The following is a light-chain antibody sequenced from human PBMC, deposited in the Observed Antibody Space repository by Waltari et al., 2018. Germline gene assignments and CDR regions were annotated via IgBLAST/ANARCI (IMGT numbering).Light chain of an antibody. CDR2: VNSDGSH. Sequence: LVLTQSPSASASLGASVTLTCTLLSWYSSNCITWLQQKPGKGPRYLMKVNSDGSHRKGDDIPDRFSASNSGTEYYVTISSLQSEDEADYYCQTGGHGTWVFGGGTKLTVL. J-gene: IGLJ3*02. CDR1: SWYSSNC. V-gene: IGLV4-69*01. CDR3: QTGGHGTWV.